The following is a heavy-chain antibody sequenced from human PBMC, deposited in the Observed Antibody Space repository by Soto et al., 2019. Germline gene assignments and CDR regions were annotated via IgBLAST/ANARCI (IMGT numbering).Heavy chain of an antibody. J-gene: IGHJ6*03. CDR3: ARTVLGPYLLSDSFVDYYYYMDV. Sequence: KPSETLSLTCTVSGGSISNFYWSWIRQPPGKGLEWIGYVYYTGSTSYNPSLKRRVTFSADSSRGQFSLRLNSVTAADTAVYYCARTVLGPYLLSDSFVDYYYYMDVWGQGTSVTVSS. V-gene: IGHV4-59*08. CDR2: VYYTGST. CDR1: GGSISNFY. D-gene: IGHD3-16*02.